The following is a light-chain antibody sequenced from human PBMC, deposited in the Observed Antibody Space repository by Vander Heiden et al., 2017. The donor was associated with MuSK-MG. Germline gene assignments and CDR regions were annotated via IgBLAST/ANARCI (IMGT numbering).Light chain of an antibody. J-gene: IGKJ4*01. CDR3: QQRGDWPPIS. CDR2: EAS. Sequence: LLTHPPATLSLSPGERATLSWKASQTIGTFLAWYQQRPGLAPTLLNFEASKRAPGNPARFSGSGSGTDFTLTINSLEPDDIAIDYCQQRGDWPPISFGGGTRV. V-gene: IGKV3-11*01. CDR1: QTIGTF.